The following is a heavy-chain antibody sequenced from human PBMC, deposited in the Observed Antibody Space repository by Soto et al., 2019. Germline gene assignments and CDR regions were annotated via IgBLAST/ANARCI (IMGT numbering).Heavy chain of an antibody. D-gene: IGHD2-21*02. J-gene: IGHJ4*02. V-gene: IGHV1-69*13. CDR2: IIPIFGTA. Sequence: ASVKVSCKASGGTFSSYAISWVRQSPGQGLEWMGGIIPIFGTANYAQKFQGRVTITADESTSTAYMELSSLRSEDTAVYYCARASHCGGDCYAFDYWGQGTLVTVSS. CDR1: GGTFSSYA. CDR3: ARASHCGGDCYAFDY.